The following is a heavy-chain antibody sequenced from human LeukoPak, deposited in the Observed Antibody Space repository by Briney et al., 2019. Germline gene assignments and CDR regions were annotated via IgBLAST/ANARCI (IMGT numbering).Heavy chain of an antibody. Sequence: PGGSLRLSCAASAFTFSNYWMSWVRQAPGKGLEWVANIKEDGSEINNVDSVKGRFTISRDNAKNSLYLQMNSLRVDDTAVYYCARDRGYSTFDYWGQGTLATVSS. CDR1: AFTFSNYW. V-gene: IGHV3-7*01. CDR3: ARDRGYSTFDY. J-gene: IGHJ4*02. CDR2: IKEDGSEI. D-gene: IGHD4-23*01.